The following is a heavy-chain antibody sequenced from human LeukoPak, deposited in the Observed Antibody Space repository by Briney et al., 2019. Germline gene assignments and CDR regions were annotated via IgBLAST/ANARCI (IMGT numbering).Heavy chain of an antibody. CDR2: INPSGGST. CDR1: GNTFTSSY. Sequence: GASVKVSCKASGNTFTSSYIHWVRQAPGQGLEWMGMINPSGGSTIYAQKFQGRVTMTRDMSTSTVYMELSSLRSEDTAVYYCARGGLYNWNIDYWGQGSLVTVSS. J-gene: IGHJ4*02. CDR3: ARGGLYNWNIDY. V-gene: IGHV1-46*01. D-gene: IGHD1/OR15-1a*01.